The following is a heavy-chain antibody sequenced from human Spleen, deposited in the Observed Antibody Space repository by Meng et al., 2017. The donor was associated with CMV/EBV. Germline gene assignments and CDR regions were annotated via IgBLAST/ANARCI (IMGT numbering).Heavy chain of an antibody. J-gene: IGHJ4*02. Sequence: SETLSLTCAVYGGSFSGYYWSWIRQPPGKGLEWIGEINHSGSTNYNPSLKSRVTISVDTSKNQFSLKLSSVTAADTAVYFCARAPDVLVVPAPMPFDYWGQGTLVTVSS. CDR3: ARAPDVLVVPAPMPFDY. V-gene: IGHV4-34*01. CDR1: GGSFSGYY. CDR2: INHSGST. D-gene: IGHD2-2*01.